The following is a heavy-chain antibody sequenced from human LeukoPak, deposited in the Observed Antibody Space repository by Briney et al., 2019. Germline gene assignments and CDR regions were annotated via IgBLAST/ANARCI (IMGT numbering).Heavy chain of an antibody. Sequence: SETLSLTCAVYGGSFSGYYWSWIRQPPGKGLEWIGEIKHSGSTNYNPSLKSRVTISVDTSKNQFSLKLSSVTAADTAVYYCARGGYYGSGIRYGTRRGYFDYWGQGTLVTVSS. D-gene: IGHD3-10*01. V-gene: IGHV4-34*01. J-gene: IGHJ4*02. CDR2: IKHSGST. CDR3: ARGGYYGSGIRYGTRRGYFDY. CDR1: GGSFSGYY.